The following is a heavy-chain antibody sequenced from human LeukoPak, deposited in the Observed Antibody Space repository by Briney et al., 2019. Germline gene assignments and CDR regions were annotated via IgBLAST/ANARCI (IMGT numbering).Heavy chain of an antibody. V-gene: IGHV3-30-3*01. CDR2: ILYEGSNK. CDR1: GFTFSSYA. J-gene: IGHJ5*02. CDR3: ARDGNYGDYSQGWFDP. Sequence: PGGALRLSCAASGFTFSSYAMHWVRQAPGKGRGGVAVILYEGSNKYYADSVKGRFTISRDNSKNTLYLQMNSLRAEDTAVYYCARDGNYGDYSQGWFDPWGQGTLVTVSS. D-gene: IGHD4-17*01.